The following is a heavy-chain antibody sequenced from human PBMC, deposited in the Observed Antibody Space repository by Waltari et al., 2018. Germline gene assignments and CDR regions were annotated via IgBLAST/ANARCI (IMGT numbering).Heavy chain of an antibody. Sequence: QVQLVQSGAEVKKPGSSVKVSCKASGGTFSSSAISWVRQAPGQGLEGMGGISPMFGTANYAQKVQGRVTITTDESTSTAYMELSSLRSEDTAVYYCARGPCGGDCYSHWYFDLWGRGTLVTVSS. CDR1: GGTFSSSA. CDR2: ISPMFGTA. V-gene: IGHV1-69*05. CDR3: ARGPCGGDCYSHWYFDL. J-gene: IGHJ2*01. D-gene: IGHD2-21*01.